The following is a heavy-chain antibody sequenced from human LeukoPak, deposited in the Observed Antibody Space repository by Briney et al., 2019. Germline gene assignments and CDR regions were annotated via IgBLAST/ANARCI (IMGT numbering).Heavy chain of an antibody. CDR2: ISSSSSTI. CDR3: ARERRLYSSGWAPDYYYYYYMDV. V-gene: IGHV3-48*01. D-gene: IGHD6-19*01. CDR1: GFTFSSYS. Sequence: PGGSLRLSCAASGFTFSSYSMNWVRQAPGKGLEWVSYISSSSSTIYYADSVKGRFTISRDNAKNSLYLQMNSLRAEDTAVYYCARERRLYSSGWAPDYYYYYYMDVWGKGTTVTVSS. J-gene: IGHJ6*03.